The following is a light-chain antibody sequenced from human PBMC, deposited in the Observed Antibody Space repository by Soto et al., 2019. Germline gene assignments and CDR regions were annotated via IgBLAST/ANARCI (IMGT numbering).Light chain of an antibody. CDR2: AAS. V-gene: IGKV1-39*01. Sequence: DMHMTQAPSTLSASVGERVTITCRASQTISSWLAWYQQKPGKAPKLLIYAASSLQSGVPSRFSGSGSGTDFTLTITSLRPEDFATYWCQQSYNTPVTFGQGTRLEIK. J-gene: IGKJ5*01. CDR3: QQSYNTPVT. CDR1: QTISSW.